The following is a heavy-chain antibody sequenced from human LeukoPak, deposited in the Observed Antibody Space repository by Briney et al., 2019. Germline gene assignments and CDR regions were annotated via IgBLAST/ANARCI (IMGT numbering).Heavy chain of an antibody. D-gene: IGHD1-26*01. CDR1: GYSFSNFW. V-gene: IGHV5-51*01. J-gene: IGHJ4*02. CDR2: IYPGDSHT. CDR3: ARVGSGATPFDY. Sequence: GESLKTSCKGYGYSFSNFWIGWVRQMPGKGLEWMGIIYPGDSHTRHSPSFQGQVTITTDKSISTAYLQWSSLKASDTAMYYCARVGSGATPFDYWGQGTLVTVSS.